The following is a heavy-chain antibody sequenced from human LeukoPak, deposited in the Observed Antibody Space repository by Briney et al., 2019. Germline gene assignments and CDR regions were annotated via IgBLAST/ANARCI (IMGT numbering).Heavy chain of an antibody. CDR3: ARGRRIGFYFRYAFDK. CDR2: ISSSGSTI. V-gene: IGHV3-11*04. CDR1: GFTFSDYY. J-gene: IGHJ4*02. Sequence: GGSLRLSCAASGFTFSDYYMSWIRQAPGKGLEWVSYISSSGSTIYYADSVKGRFTISRDNAKNSLYLQMNNLRDEDTAVYFCARGRRIGFYFRYAFDKWGEGTVVSVSS. D-gene: IGHD3-22*01.